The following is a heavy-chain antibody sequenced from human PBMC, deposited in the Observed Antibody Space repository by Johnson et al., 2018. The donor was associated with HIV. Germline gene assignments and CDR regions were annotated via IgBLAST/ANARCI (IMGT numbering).Heavy chain of an antibody. V-gene: IGHV3-30*04. CDR2: MSYDGSDK. CDR3: ARERGYFGNPAFDI. Sequence: QMLLVESGGGVVQPGRSLRLSCAVSGFTLSSYVMHWVRQAPGKGLEWVAVMSYDGSDKYYADSVKGRFTISRDNSKNTLYLQMNSLRTEDTAMYYCARERGYFGNPAFDICGQGTMVTVSS. J-gene: IGHJ3*02. D-gene: IGHD4-23*01. CDR1: GFTLSSYV.